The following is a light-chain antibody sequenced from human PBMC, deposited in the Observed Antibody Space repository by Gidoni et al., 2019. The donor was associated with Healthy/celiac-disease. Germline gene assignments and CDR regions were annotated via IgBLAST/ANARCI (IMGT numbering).Light chain of an antibody. V-gene: IGKV3-11*01. J-gene: IGKJ1*01. CDR3: QQSSNWPWT. Sequence: IVLTQSPATLSLSPGERATLSCRASQSVSSYLDWYQQKPGQAPRLLIYDASNRATGIPARFSGSGSGTDFTLTISSLEPEDFAVYYCQQSSNWPWTFGQGTKVEIK. CDR2: DAS. CDR1: QSVSSY.